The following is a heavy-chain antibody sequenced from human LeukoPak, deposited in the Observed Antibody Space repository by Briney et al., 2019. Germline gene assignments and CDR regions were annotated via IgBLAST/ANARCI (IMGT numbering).Heavy chain of an antibody. V-gene: IGHV4-38-2*02. D-gene: IGHD3-16*02. J-gene: IGHJ4*02. CDR3: AREGAMITFGGVIVRGYYFEY. CDR2: VYHSGSI. Sequence: PSETLSLTCTVSGDSLVSGHYWGWIRQPPGQGLEWVGSVYHSGSIYYNPSLKSRVIMSVDTSKNQFSLKLSSLTAADTAIYYCAREGAMITFGGVIVRGYYFEYWGQGTLVTVSS. CDR1: GDSLVSGHY.